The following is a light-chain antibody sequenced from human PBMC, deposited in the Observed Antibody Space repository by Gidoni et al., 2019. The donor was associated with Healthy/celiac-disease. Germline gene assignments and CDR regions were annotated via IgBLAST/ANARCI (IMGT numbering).Light chain of an antibody. Sequence: SYELTQPSSVSVSPGQTARITCSGDVLAKKYARWFQQKPGHAPVLVIYKDSELPSGIPERFSGSSSGTTVTLTISGAQVEDEADYYCYSAADNKSWVFGGGTKLTVL. CDR2: KDS. J-gene: IGLJ3*02. CDR3: YSAADNKSWV. V-gene: IGLV3-27*01. CDR1: VLAKKY.